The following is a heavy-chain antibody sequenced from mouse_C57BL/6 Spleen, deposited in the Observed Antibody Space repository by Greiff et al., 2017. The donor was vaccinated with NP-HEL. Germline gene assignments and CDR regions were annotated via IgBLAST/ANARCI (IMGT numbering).Heavy chain of an antibody. CDR3: ARDDYDSYYFDY. CDR1: GFTFSSYA. D-gene: IGHD2-4*01. V-gene: IGHV5-4*01. CDR2: ISDGGSYT. J-gene: IGHJ2*01. Sequence: EVHLVESGGGLVKPGGSLKLSCAASGFTFSSYAMSWVRQTPEKRLEWVATISDGGSYTYYPDNVKGRFTISRDNAKNNLYLQMSHLKSEDTAMYYCARDDYDSYYFDYWGQGTTLTVSS.